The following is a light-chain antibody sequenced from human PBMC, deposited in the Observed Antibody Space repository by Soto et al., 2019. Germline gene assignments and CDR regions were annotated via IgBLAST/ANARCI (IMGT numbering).Light chain of an antibody. CDR2: GAT. CDR3: QQYGSSRVT. V-gene: IGKV3-20*01. Sequence: EIVLTQSPGTLSLSPGERGTLSCRASQSVSSSYLAWYQQKPGQAPRLLIYGATSRATGIQDRFSGSGSGTAFTLTISRLEPEDFAVYYCQQYGSSRVTFGQGTKLEIK. CDR1: QSVSSSY. J-gene: IGKJ2*01.